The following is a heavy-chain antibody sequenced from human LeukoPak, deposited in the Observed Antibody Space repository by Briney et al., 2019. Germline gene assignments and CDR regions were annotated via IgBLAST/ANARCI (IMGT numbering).Heavy chain of an antibody. Sequence: ASVKVSCKASGYTFTGYHMHWVRQAPGQGLEWMGRINPNSGDTNYAQKFQGRVTITADESTSTAYMELSSLRSEDTAVYYCAILGYYYGSGTNPAIDYWGQGTLVTVSS. CDR2: INPNSGDT. V-gene: IGHV1-2*06. J-gene: IGHJ4*02. D-gene: IGHD3-10*01. CDR1: GYTFTGYH. CDR3: AILGYYYGSGTNPAIDY.